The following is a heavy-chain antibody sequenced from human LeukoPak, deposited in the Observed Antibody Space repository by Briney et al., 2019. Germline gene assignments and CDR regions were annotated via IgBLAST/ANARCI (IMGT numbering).Heavy chain of an antibody. J-gene: IGHJ4*02. CDR3: ARLGYGVNSADY. Sequence: ASVKVSCKASGYTSGYTFVNYGITWVRQAPGQGLEWMGWISVYSGDTNYAQNLQGRVTMTTDTSTTTAYMELRSLTCDDTAVYYCARLGYGVNSADYWGQGTLVTVSS. CDR1: GYTSGYTFVNYG. V-gene: IGHV1-18*01. CDR2: ISVYSGDT. D-gene: IGHD4-23*01.